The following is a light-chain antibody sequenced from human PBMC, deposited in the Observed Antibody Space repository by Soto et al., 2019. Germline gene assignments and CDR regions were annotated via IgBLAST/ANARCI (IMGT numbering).Light chain of an antibody. V-gene: IGLV2-8*01. CDR2: EVS. CDR1: SSDVGAYDY. Sequence: QSVLTQPPSASGSPGQSVTISCTGTSSDVGAYDYVSWYQQYPGKAPKLMIFEVSERPSGVPDRFSGSKSGNTASRTVSGLQAEDEADYYCTSYAGSHNLVLGGGTKLTVL. CDR3: TSYAGSHNLV. J-gene: IGLJ2*01.